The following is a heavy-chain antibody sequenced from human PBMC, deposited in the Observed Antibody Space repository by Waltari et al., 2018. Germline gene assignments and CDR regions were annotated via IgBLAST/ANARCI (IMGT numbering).Heavy chain of an antibody. CDR2: MNPNSGNT. V-gene: IGHV1-8*01. D-gene: IGHD3-3*01. CDR1: GSTFPSYD. Sequence: QVQLVQSGAAVKTPGASVKVSCKASGSTFPSYDINWVRQATGQGLAWLGLMNPNSGNTGYAQKFQGRVTMTRNTSISTAYMELSSLRSEDTAGYYCAKGRLELRFLEWLSPKDYGMDVWGQGTTVTVSS. J-gene: IGHJ6*02. CDR3: AKGRLELRFLEWLSPKDYGMDV.